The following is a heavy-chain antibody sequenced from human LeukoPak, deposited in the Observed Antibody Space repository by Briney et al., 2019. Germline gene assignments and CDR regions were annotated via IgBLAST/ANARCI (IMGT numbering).Heavy chain of an antibody. CDR2: IYYSGST. D-gene: IGHD2-2*02. CDR3: ARGNQLLYHDAFDI. J-gene: IGHJ3*02. Sequence: SQTLPLTCTVSGGSISSGDYYWSWIRQPPGKGLEWIGYIYYSGSTYYNPSLKSRVTISVDTSKNQFSLKLSSVTAADTAVYYCARGNQLLYHDAFDIWGQGTMVTVSS. V-gene: IGHV4-30-4*08. CDR1: GGSISSGDYY.